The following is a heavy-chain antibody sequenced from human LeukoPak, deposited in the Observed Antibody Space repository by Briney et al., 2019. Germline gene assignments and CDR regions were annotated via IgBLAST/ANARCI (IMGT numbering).Heavy chain of an antibody. Sequence: SGTLSLTCSVSGDSIRRYFWSWIRLSPGKGLEWIGYVHHSGTSRYKPSLESRVTISLDTSENQFSLTLKSVTAADTALYYCAGAEIDRLRSPGTLYYIDAWGPGTLVTVSS. V-gene: IGHV4-59*01. CDR2: VHHSGTS. CDR3: AGAEIDRLRSPGTLYYIDA. J-gene: IGHJ5*02. CDR1: GDSIRRYF. D-gene: IGHD5-12*01.